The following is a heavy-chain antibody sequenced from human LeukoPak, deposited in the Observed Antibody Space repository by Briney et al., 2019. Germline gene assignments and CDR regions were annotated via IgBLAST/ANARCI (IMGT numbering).Heavy chain of an antibody. D-gene: IGHD3-16*02. CDR1: GGSISSSSYY. J-gene: IGHJ4*02. CDR2: INHSGST. CDR3: ARTTYDYVWGSYRSDFDY. Sequence: PSETLSLTCTVSGGSISSSSYYWSWIRQPPGKGLEWFVEINHSGSTNYNPSLKSRVTISVDTSKNQFSLKLSSVTAADTAVYYCARTTYDYVWGSYRSDFDYWGQGTLVTVSS. V-gene: IGHV4-39*07.